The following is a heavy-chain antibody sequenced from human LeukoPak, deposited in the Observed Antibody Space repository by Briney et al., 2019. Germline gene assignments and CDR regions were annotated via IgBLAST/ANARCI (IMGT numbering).Heavy chain of an antibody. CDR2: INHSGST. CDR3: ARGLFYDTPNYRFDH. CDR1: GGSFSGYY. D-gene: IGHD3-3*01. Sequence: SETLSLTCAVYGGSFSGYYWSWIRQPPGKGLECIGEINHSGSTNYNPSLKSRVTISVDTSKNQFSLKLSPVTAADTAVYYCARGLFYDTPNYRFDHWGQGTLVTVSS. J-gene: IGHJ4*02. V-gene: IGHV4-34*01.